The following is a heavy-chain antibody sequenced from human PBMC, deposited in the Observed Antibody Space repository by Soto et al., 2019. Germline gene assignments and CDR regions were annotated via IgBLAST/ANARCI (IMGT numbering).Heavy chain of an antibody. Sequence: SETLSLTCAVYGGSFSGYYWSWIRQPPGKGLEWIGEINHSGSTNYNPSLKSRVTISVDTSKNQFSLKLSSVTAADTAVYYCARGYCSSTSCFPDFTDGSDPWGQGTLVTVSS. V-gene: IGHV4-34*01. J-gene: IGHJ5*02. CDR2: INHSGST. D-gene: IGHD2-2*01. CDR1: GGSFSGYY. CDR3: ARGYCSSTSCFPDFTDGSDP.